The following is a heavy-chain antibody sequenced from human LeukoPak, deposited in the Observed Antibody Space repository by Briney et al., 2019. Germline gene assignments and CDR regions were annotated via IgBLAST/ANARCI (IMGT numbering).Heavy chain of an antibody. Sequence: PSETLSLTCTVSGGSISSYYWSWIRQPPGKGLEWIGYIYYSGSTNYNPSLKSRVTISVDTSKNQFSLKLSSVTAADTAVYYCARGRLRFLFDPWGQGTLVTVSS. J-gene: IGHJ5*02. D-gene: IGHD3-3*01. CDR1: GGSISSYY. CDR3: ARGRLRFLFDP. V-gene: IGHV4-59*12. CDR2: IYYSGST.